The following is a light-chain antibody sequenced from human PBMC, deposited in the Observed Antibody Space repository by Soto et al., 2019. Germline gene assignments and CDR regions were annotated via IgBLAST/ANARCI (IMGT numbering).Light chain of an antibody. CDR2: DVS. CDR3: SSYAGTHIV. V-gene: IGLV2-8*01. Sequence: QSALTQPPSASGSPGRSVTISCTGTSSDVGGYNYVSWYQQHPGKAPKLMIYDVSSRPSGVPDRFSGSKSGNTVSLTVSGLQAEDEADYYCSSYAGTHIVFGTGTKVTVL. J-gene: IGLJ1*01. CDR1: SSDVGGYNY.